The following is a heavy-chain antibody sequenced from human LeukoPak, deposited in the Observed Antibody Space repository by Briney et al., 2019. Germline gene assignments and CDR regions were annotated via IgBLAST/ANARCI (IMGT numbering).Heavy chain of an antibody. J-gene: IGHJ4*02. CDR2: INTNTGNP. CDR3: ARQVKGIAAAGPSYYFDY. V-gene: IGHV7-4-1*02. D-gene: IGHD6-13*01. Sequence: ASVKVSCKASGYTFIDYYIHWVRQAPGQGLEWMGWINTNTGNPTYAQGFTGRFVFSLDTSVSTAYLQISSLKAEDTAVYYCARQVKGIAAAGPSYYFDYWGQGTLVTVSS. CDR1: GYTFIDYY.